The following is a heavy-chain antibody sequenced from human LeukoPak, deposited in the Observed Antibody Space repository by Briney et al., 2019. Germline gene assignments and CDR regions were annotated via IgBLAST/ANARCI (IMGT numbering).Heavy chain of an antibody. V-gene: IGHV1-69*04. D-gene: IGHD6-13*01. CDR3: ARDKGHAAAASLYYFDY. J-gene: IGHJ4*02. Sequence: SVKLSCKASGGTFSSYAISWVRQAPAQGLELMGRIIPILGIANYAQKFQGRVTITADKSTSTAYMELSSLRSEDTAVYYCARDKGHAAAASLYYFDYWGQGTLVTVSS. CDR2: IIPILGIA. CDR1: GGTFSSYA.